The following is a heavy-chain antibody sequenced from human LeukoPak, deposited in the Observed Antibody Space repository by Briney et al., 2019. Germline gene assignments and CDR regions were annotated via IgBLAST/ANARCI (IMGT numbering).Heavy chain of an antibody. D-gene: IGHD3-22*01. J-gene: IGHJ3*02. V-gene: IGHV4-4*07. Sequence: SETLSLTCTVSGGSISSYYWSWLRQPAGKGLEWIGRIYTSGSTNYNPSLKSRVTMSVDTSKNQFSLKLSSVTAADTAVYYCARDRSYYDSSGYYTDAFDIWGQGTMVTVSS. CDR3: ARDRSYYDSSGYYTDAFDI. CDR2: IYTSGST. CDR1: GGSISSYY.